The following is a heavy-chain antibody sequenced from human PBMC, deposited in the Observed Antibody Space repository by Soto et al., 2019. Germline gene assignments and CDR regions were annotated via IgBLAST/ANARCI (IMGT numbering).Heavy chain of an antibody. D-gene: IGHD3-16*01. V-gene: IGHV4-39*01. Sequence: PSETLSLTYTVSGGSISSSSYYWGWIRQPPGKGLEWIGSIFYSGSTYYNPSLKSRVTISVDTSKNQFSLKLTSVTAADTAVYYCARRWGTTFDYWGQGTLVTVSS. CDR3: ARRWGTTFDY. J-gene: IGHJ4*02. CDR1: GGSISSSSYY. CDR2: IFYSGST.